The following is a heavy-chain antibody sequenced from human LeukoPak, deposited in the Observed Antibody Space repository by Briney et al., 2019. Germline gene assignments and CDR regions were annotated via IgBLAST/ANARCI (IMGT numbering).Heavy chain of an antibody. CDR1: GFTFSSSS. Sequence: GGSLRLSCAASGFTFSSSSMNWVRQAPGKGLEFVSSISPSSSYIYYADSVKGRFTISRDDAKNSLFLQMNSLRAEDTAVYYCAREGGYCSGGSCRFSDYWGQGTLVTVSS. V-gene: IGHV3-21*06. J-gene: IGHJ4*02. D-gene: IGHD2-15*01. CDR3: AREGGYCSGGSCRFSDY. CDR2: ISPSSSYI.